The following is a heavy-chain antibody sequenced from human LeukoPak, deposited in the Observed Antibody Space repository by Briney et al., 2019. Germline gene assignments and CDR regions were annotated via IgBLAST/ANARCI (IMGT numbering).Heavy chain of an antibody. V-gene: IGHV4-38-2*01. Sequence: PSETLSLTCAVSGYSISSGYYWGWIRQPPGKGLEWIGSIYHSGSTYYNPSLKSRVTISVDTSKNQFSLKLSSVTAADTAVYYCARHLADIVVVPAAITWFDPRGQGTLVTVSS. D-gene: IGHD2-2*01. CDR2: IYHSGST. CDR1: GYSISSGYY. J-gene: IGHJ5*02. CDR3: ARHLADIVVVPAAITWFDP.